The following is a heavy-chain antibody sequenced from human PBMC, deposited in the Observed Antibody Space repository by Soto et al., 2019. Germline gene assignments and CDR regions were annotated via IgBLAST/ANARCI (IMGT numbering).Heavy chain of an antibody. CDR1: GGTFSSYA. Sequence: EASVKVSCKASGGTFSSYAISWVRQAPGQGLEWMGGIIPIFGTANYAQKFQGRVTITADESTSTAYMELSSLRSEDTAVYYCARKIRSIVGAPTAFDIWGQGTMVTVSS. CDR2: IIPIFGTA. V-gene: IGHV1-69*13. J-gene: IGHJ3*02. D-gene: IGHD1-26*01. CDR3: ARKIRSIVGAPTAFDI.